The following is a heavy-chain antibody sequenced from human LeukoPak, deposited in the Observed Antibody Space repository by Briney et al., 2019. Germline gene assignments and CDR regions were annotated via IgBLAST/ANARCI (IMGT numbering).Heavy chain of an antibody. Sequence: SQTMSLTSTVSGGSLNSGGHYCNWIRQHPGKGLEWIGYIYYRGSTYYNPSLKSRLTISVDTSKNQFSLKLSSVTAADSAVYYCARDRGYGMDVWGQGTTVTVSS. CDR3: ARDRGYGMDV. J-gene: IGHJ6*02. CDR1: GGSLNSGGHY. V-gene: IGHV4-31*03. CDR2: IYYRGST.